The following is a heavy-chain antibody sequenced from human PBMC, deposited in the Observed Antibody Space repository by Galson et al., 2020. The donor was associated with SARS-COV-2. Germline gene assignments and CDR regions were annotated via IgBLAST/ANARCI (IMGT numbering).Heavy chain of an antibody. CDR2: IFHSGYT. Sequence: SETLSLTCAVSGGSISSSDWWGWVRQPPGKGLEWIGEIFHSGYTNYNPSLKSRVTMSLDTSKNQFSLKLSSVTAADTALYSGSRIIVTAYYFSCRDGWGKGTTVTVSS. V-gene: IGHV4-4*02. CDR1: GGSISSSDW. D-gene: IGHD2-21*02. CDR3: SRIIVTAYYFSCRDG. J-gene: IGHJ6*03.